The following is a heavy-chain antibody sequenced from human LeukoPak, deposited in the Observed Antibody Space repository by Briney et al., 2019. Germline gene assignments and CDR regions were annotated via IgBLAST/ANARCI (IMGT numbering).Heavy chain of an antibody. CDR2: ISYDGSNK. CDR3: ARVWAARQLLGVDY. J-gene: IGHJ4*02. CDR1: GFTFSSYA. V-gene: IGHV3-30-3*01. Sequence: GALRLSCAASGFTFSSYAMHWVRQAPGKGLEWVAVISYDGSNKYYADSVKGRFTISRDNSKNTLYLQMNSLRAEDTAVYYCARVWAARQLLGVDYWGQGTLVTVSS. D-gene: IGHD6-6*01.